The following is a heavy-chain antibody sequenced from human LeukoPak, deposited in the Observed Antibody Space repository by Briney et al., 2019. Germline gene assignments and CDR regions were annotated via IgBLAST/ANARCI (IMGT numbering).Heavy chain of an antibody. CDR3: ARVTAAYWYFDL. Sequence: PSETLSLTCAVYGGSFSGYYWSWIRQPPGKGLEWIGEINHSGSTNYNPSLKSRVTISVDTSKNQFSLKLSSVTAADTAVYCCARVTAAYWYFDLWGRGTLVTVSS. D-gene: IGHD3-16*01. V-gene: IGHV4-34*01. CDR1: GGSFSGYY. J-gene: IGHJ2*01. CDR2: INHSGST.